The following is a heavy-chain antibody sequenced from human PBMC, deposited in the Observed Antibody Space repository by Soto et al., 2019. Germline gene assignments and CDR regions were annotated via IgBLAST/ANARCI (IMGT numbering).Heavy chain of an antibody. D-gene: IGHD4-17*01. V-gene: IGHV1-18*04. CDR2: INPYNRNT. J-gene: IGHJ4*02. Sequence: ASVKVSCKASGYTFTGYYMHWVRQAPGQGLEWMGWINPYNRNTNCTRKFQGRVTMTTDTPTSTAYMDLRSMTSDDTAVYYCARGYGDSYWGQGTLVTVSS. CDR1: GYTFTGYY. CDR3: ARGYGDSY.